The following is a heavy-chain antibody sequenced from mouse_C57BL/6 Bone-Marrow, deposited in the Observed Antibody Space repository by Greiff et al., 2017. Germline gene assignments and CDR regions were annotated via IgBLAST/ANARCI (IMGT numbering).Heavy chain of an antibody. CDR3: AREAGVITPTGYYFDY. J-gene: IGHJ2*01. D-gene: IGHD2-4*01. V-gene: IGHV1-81*01. CDR1: GYTFTSYG. Sequence: QVQLQQSGAELVRPGASVKLSCKASGYTFTSYGISWVKQRPGQGLEWIGEIYPRSGNTYYNEQFKGKATLTVDNSSSTAYMDIRNLTSEDSAVXFCAREAGVITPTGYYFDYWGQGTTLTVSS. CDR2: IYPRSGNT.